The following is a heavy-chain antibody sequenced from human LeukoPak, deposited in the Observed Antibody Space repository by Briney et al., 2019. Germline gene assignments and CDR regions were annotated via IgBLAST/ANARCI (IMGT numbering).Heavy chain of an antibody. J-gene: IGHJ3*01. V-gene: IGHV3-33*01. CDR3: ARDSDYYYGSGSYLGD. D-gene: IGHD3-10*01. CDR1: GFTFSSYG. CDR2: IWYDGSNK. Sequence: GRSLRLSCAASGFTFSSYGMHWVRQAPGKGLEWVAVIWYDGSNKYYADSVKGRFTISRDNSKNTLYLQMNSLRAEDTAVYYCARDSDYYYGSGSYLGDWGQGTMVTVSS.